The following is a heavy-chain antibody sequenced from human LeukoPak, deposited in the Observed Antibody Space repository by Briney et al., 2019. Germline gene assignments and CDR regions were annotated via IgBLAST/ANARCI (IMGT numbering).Heavy chain of an antibody. D-gene: IGHD6-19*01. CDR1: GYTFTSYD. CDR2: MNPNSGNT. CDR3: ARDAPKYSSGWYPVHYYGMDV. J-gene: IGHJ6*02. V-gene: IGHV1-8*01. Sequence: ASVKVSCKASGYTFTSYDINWVRQATGQGLEWMGWMNPNSGNTGYAQKLQGRVTMTTDSSTSTAYMELRSLRSDDTAVYYCARDAPKYSSGWYPVHYYGMDVWGQGTTVTVSS.